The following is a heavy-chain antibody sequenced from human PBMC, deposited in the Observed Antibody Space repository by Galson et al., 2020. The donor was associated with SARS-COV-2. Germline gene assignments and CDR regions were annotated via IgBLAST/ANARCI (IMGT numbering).Heavy chain of an antibody. CDR2: IKSQRDGGTI. J-gene: IGHJ4*02. CDR3: TTEPRD. Sequence: TGGSLRLSFAGSGFHFSTTWMSWVRQAPGKGLEWVGRIKSQRDGGTIDYAAPVTGRFTISRDDSTSTVYLQMNSLKNEDTAMYYCTTEPRDWGQGTLVTVSS. CDR1: GFHFSTTW. V-gene: IGHV3-15*01.